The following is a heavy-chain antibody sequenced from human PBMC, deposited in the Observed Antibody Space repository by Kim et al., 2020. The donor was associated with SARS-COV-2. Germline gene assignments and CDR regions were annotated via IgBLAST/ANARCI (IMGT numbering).Heavy chain of an antibody. CDR2: ISYDGSNK. J-gene: IGHJ4*02. Sequence: GGSLRLSCAASGFTFSSYGMNWVRQAPGKGLEWVAVISYDGSNKYYADSVKGRFTISRDNSKNTLYLQMNSLRAEDTAVYYCAKDGRGDSGGYYDYWGQG. V-gene: IGHV3-30*18. CDR3: AKDGRGDSGGYYDY. D-gene: IGHD3-10*01. CDR1: GFTFSSYG.